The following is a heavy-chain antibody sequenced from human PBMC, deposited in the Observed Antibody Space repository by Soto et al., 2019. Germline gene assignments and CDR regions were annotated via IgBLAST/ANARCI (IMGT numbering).Heavy chain of an antibody. CDR1: GFTFSYHY. CDR2: ISSSGGAL. V-gene: IGHV3-11*01. D-gene: IGHD2-2*01. J-gene: IGHJ4*02. CDR3: TRDPDTSSKIDY. Sequence: QVQLVESGGGLVKTGESLRLSCAASGFTFSYHYMSWVRRATGKGLEWVSYISSSGGALYYADSVKGRFTISRDNAKNSLYLQMNSLRVEDTAVSYCTRDPDTSSKIDYWGQGTLVTVAS.